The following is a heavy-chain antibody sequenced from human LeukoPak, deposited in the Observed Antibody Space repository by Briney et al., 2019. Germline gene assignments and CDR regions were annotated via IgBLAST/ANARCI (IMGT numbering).Heavy chain of an antibody. CDR3: ARAGPERWAIYYFDY. CDR1: GGSISSYY. CDR2: IYYSGST. Sequence: SSETLSLTCTVSGGSISSYYWSWIRQPPGKGLEWIAYIYYSGSTNYNPSPKSRVTISVDTSKNQFSLKLSSVPAADTAVYYCARAGPERWAIYYFDYWGQGTLVTVSS. J-gene: IGHJ4*02. V-gene: IGHV4-59*01. D-gene: IGHD3-3*01.